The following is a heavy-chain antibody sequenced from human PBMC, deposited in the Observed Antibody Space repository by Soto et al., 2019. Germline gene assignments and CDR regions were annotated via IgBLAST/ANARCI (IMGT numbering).Heavy chain of an antibody. V-gene: IGHV1-18*04. CDR1: GYTFTSYG. J-gene: IGHJ4*02. Sequence: QVQLVQSGAEVKKPGASVKVSCKASGYTFTSYGISWVRQAPGQGLEWMGWISAYNGNTNYAQKLQGRVTMTTDTSTSTAYIELRSLRSDDTAAYYCAREGGIVGATGALDYWGQGTLVTVSS. CDR2: ISAYNGNT. D-gene: IGHD1-26*01. CDR3: AREGGIVGATGALDY.